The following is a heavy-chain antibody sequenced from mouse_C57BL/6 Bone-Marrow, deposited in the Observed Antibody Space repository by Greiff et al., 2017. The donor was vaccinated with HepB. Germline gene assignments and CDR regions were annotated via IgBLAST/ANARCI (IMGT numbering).Heavy chain of an antibody. D-gene: IGHD1-1*01. CDR3: ASFTTVVPMDY. CDR1: GFTFSSYG. CDR2: ISSGGSYT. Sequence: EVKVVESGGDLVKPGGSLKLSCAASGFTFSSYGMSWVRQTPDKRLEWVATISSGGSYTYYPDSVKGRFTISRDNAKNTLYLQMSSLKSEDTAMYYCASFTTVVPMDYWGQGTSVTVSS. J-gene: IGHJ4*01. V-gene: IGHV5-6*01.